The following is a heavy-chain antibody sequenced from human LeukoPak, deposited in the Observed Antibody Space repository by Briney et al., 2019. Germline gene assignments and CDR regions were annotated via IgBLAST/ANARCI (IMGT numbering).Heavy chain of an antibody. Sequence: PSETLSLTCTVSGGSISSSSYYWGWIRQPPGKGLEWIGSIYYSGSTYYNPSLKSRVTISVDTSKNQFSLKLSSVTAADTAVYYCARDSDQYYDSSGYYPPFDYWGQGTLVTVSS. D-gene: IGHD3-22*01. CDR1: GGSISSSSYY. CDR2: IYYSGST. J-gene: IGHJ4*02. V-gene: IGHV4-39*02. CDR3: ARDSDQYYDSSGYYPPFDY.